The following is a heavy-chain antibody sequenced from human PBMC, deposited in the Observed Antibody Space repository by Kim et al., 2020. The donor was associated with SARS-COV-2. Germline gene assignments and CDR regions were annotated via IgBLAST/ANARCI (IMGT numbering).Heavy chain of an antibody. V-gene: IGHV1-3*01. CDR3: ARDLRRHCSGGSCYGRPGGWFDP. CDR2: INAGNGNT. Sequence: ASVKVSCKASGYTFTSYAMHWVRQAPGQRLEWMGWINAGNGNTKYSQKFQGRVTITRDTSASTAYMELSSLRSEDTAVYYCARDLRRHCSGGSCYGRPGGWFDPWGQGTLVTVSS. J-gene: IGHJ5*02. CDR1: GYTFTSYA. D-gene: IGHD2-15*01.